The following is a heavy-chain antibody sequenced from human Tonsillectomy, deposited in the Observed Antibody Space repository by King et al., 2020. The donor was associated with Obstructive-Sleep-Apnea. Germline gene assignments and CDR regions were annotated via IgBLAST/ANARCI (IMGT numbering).Heavy chain of an antibody. J-gene: IGHJ4*02. CDR3: ARIKDGESSGWYFDY. V-gene: IGHV3-66*01. Sequence: QLVQSGGGLVQPGGSLRLSCAASGFTVSSNYMSWVRQAPGKGLEWVSVIYSGGSTYYADTVKGRFTPSRDNSKNTLFLQIDSLGAEDTAVYYCARIKDGESSGWYFDYWGQGTLVTVSS. CDR2: IYSGGST. CDR1: GFTVSSNY. D-gene: IGHD6-19*01.